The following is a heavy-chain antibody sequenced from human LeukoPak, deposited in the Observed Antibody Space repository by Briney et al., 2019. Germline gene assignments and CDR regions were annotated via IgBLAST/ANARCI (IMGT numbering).Heavy chain of an antibody. J-gene: IGHJ3*02. CDR2: MNPNSGNT. CDR1: GYTFTSYD. D-gene: IGHD3-22*01. Sequence: ASVKVSCKASGYTFTSYDINRVRQATGQGLEWMGWMNPNSGNTGYAQKFQGRVTMTRNTSISTAYMELSSLRSEDTAVYYCARRYYDIDAFDIWGQGTMVTVSS. V-gene: IGHV1-8*01. CDR3: ARRYYDIDAFDI.